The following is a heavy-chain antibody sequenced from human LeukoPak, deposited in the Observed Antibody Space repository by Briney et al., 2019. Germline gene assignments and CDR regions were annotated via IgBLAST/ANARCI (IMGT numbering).Heavy chain of an antibody. V-gene: IGHV4-4*07. D-gene: IGHD1-26*01. CDR3: ARDPPRVGGYYYYYLDV. Sequence: PSETLSLTCTVSGGSISSYYWSWIRQPAGKGLEWIGRIYTSGSTNYNHSLKSRVTMSIHTSKNQFSLKLSTVTAADTAVYYCARDPPRVGGYYYYYLDVWGKGTTVTVSS. J-gene: IGHJ6*03. CDR2: IYTSGST. CDR1: GGSISSYY.